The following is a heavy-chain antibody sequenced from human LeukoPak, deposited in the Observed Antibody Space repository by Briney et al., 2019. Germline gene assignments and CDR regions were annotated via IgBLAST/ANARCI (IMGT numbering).Heavy chain of an antibody. J-gene: IGHJ5*02. D-gene: IGHD3-10*01. V-gene: IGHV3-30*04. CDR1: GFTFSSYA. CDR2: ISHDGSNK. CDR3: ASSASGSDWFVP. Sequence: PGRSLRLSCAASGFTFSSYAMHWVRQAPGKGLEWVAVISHDGSNKYYADSVKGRFTISRDNSKNTLYLQMNSLRAEDTAVYYCASSASGSDWFVPWGQGTLVTVSS.